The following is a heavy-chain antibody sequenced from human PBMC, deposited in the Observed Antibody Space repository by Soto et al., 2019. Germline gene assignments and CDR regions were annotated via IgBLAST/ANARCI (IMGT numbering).Heavy chain of an antibody. Sequence: QITLKESGPTLVKPTQTLTLTCTFSGFSLSTSGVGVGWIRQPPGKALEWLALIYWDDDKRYSPSLKSRLSIXXDXSXIQVVLTMTHMDPVDTATYYCAHRISTPYYYYGMDVWGQGTTVTVSS. CDR3: AHRISTPYYYYGMDV. J-gene: IGHJ6*02. CDR2: IYWDDDK. V-gene: IGHV2-5*02. CDR1: GFSLSTSGVG.